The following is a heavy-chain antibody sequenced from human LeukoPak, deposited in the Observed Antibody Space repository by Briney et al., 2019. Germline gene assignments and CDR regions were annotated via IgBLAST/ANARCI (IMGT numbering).Heavy chain of an antibody. D-gene: IGHD6-19*01. CDR2: INSDGSST. V-gene: IGHV3-74*01. CDR1: GFTLSSYW. CDR3: ARAVAVAGTGGFY. J-gene: IGHJ4*02. Sequence: GGSLRLSCAASGFTLSSYWMHWVRHAPGKGLGWVSRINSDGSSTSYADSVKGRFTIPRDNAKNTLYLQMNILRAEDTAVYYCARAVAVAGTGGFYWGQGTLVTVSS.